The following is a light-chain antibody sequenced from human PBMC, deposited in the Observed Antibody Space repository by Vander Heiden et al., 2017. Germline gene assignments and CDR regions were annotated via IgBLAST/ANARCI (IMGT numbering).Light chain of an antibody. CDR3: QSYDSSLSGFYV. CDR1: SSNIGAGYD. Sequence: QSVLTQPPSVSGAPGPRVTISCTGSSSNIGAGYDVHWYQQLPGTAPKLLNYVNSNRPSGVPDRFSGSKSGTSASLAITGLQAEDEADYYCQSYDSSLSGFYVFGTGTKVTVL. V-gene: IGLV1-40*01. CDR2: VNS. J-gene: IGLJ1*01.